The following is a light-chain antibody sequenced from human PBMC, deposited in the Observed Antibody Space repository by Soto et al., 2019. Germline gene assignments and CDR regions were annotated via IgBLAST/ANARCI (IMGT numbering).Light chain of an antibody. CDR3: QQYQNWPRT. J-gene: IGKJ1*01. Sequence: EILMTQSPATLSVSPGERATLSCRANQSIRNNLAWIQQKPGQAPRLLIYDTSTRATDIPARFSGSGSGKEFTLTISSLQSEDFAVYYCQQYQNWPRTFGQGTKVEIK. CDR1: QSIRNN. V-gene: IGKV3-15*01. CDR2: DTS.